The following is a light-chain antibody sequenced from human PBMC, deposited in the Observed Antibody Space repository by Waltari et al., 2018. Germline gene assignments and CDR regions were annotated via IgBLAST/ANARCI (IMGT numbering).Light chain of an antibody. V-gene: IGKV3-15*01. Sequence: EIVMTQSPATLSVSPGERATLPCRASQSVSSNLAWYQQKPGPAPRLLIYGASTRATGIPARFSGSGSGTECTLTISSLQSEDFAVYYCQQYNNLPGYTFGQGTKLEIK. J-gene: IGKJ2*01. CDR2: GAS. CDR3: QQYNNLPGYT. CDR1: QSVSSN.